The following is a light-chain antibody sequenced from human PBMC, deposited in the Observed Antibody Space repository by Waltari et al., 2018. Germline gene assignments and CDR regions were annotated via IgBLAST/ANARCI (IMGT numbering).Light chain of an antibody. CDR3: HQYGSPPLT. V-gene: IGKV3-20*01. J-gene: IGKJ4*01. Sequence: VLTQFPDTLSLSPGERVALSCRASAIISNDHLSWYQQQPGQAPRLLIYGASRRATSVPDRFSGSGSGTDFTLTISRLEPEDFAFYYCHQYGSPPLTFGGGVKVEIK. CDR1: AIISNDH. CDR2: GAS.